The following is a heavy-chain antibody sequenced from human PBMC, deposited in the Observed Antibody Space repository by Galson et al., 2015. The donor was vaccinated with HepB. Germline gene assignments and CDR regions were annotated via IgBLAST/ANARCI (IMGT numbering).Heavy chain of an antibody. CDR2: IYYSGST. V-gene: IGHV4-39*07. CDR1: GGSTSSSSYY. Sequence: ETLSLTCTVSGGSTSSSSYYWGWIRQPPGKGLEWIGSIYYSGSTYYNPSLKSRVTISVDTSKNQFSLKLSSVTAADTAVYYCARDPYDFWSGSPFDYWGQGTLVTASS. D-gene: IGHD3-3*01. CDR3: ARDPYDFWSGSPFDY. J-gene: IGHJ4*02.